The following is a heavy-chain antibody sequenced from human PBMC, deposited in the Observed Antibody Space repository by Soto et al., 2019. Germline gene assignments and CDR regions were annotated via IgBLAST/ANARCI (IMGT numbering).Heavy chain of an antibody. CDR1: GYIFTSYG. V-gene: IGHV1-18*01. J-gene: IGHJ4*02. CDR3: ARDQWGRYDILYYFHY. Sequence: VASVKVSCKTSGYIFTSYGISWVRQAPGQGLEWMGRISGYNGNTNYAQKFQGRVTMTTDTSTSTGYMELRSLRYDDTAVYYCARDQWGRYDILYYFHYWGQETLVTVSS. D-gene: IGHD3-9*01. CDR2: ISGYNGNT.